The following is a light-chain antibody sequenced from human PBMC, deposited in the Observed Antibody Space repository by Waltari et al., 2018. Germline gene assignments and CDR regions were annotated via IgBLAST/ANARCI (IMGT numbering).Light chain of an antibody. CDR2: GAV. CDR1: QNLTNNF. CDR3: QQYGTSPYT. J-gene: IGKJ2*01. Sequence: IVLTQSPDTVSLSPGDKASLSCRASQNLTNNFLAWHQQRPCQPPGLLIHGAVRRSTGVSDRFSGSGSGTDFTLTISRLETEDSAVYYCQQYGTSPYTFGQGTKVEIK. V-gene: IGKV3-20*01.